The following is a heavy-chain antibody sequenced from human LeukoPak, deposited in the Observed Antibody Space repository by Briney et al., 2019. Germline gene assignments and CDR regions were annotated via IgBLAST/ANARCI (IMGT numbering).Heavy chain of an antibody. D-gene: IGHD1-26*01. CDR1: GYSISSGYY. Sequence: SETLSLTCTVSGYSISSGYYWGWIRQPPGKGLEWIGSIYHSGSTYYNPSLKSRVTISVDTSKNQFSLRLNSVTAADTAMYYCAKSGGYGLIDYWGQGTLVTVSS. CDR3: AKSGGYGLIDY. CDR2: IYHSGST. J-gene: IGHJ4*02. V-gene: IGHV4-38-2*02.